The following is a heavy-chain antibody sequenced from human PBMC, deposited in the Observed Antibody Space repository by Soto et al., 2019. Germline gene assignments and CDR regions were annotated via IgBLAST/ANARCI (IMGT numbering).Heavy chain of an antibody. D-gene: IGHD2-15*01. V-gene: IGHV3-23*01. CDR2: ISGGSEGA. Sequence: EVQLLESGGGLVQPGGALRLSCAASGFTFSSHAMSWVRQAPGKGLEWISSISGGSEGAYYADSVKGRFTISRDNSKNTLYLQMNSLRVEDPAVYYCARDLWWYLHWGQGTLVTVSS. CDR1: GFTFSSHA. J-gene: IGHJ4*02. CDR3: ARDLWWYLH.